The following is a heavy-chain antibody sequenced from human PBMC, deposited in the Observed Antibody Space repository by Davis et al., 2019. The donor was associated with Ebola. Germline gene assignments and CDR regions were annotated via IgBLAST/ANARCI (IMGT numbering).Heavy chain of an antibody. CDR2: ISGNSKTI. CDR1: GFTFSSYS. Sequence: GESLKISCAASGFTFSSYSMNWVRQAPGKGLDWLSYISGNSKTIYYADSVKGRFTVSRDNAKNSLYLKMNSLRDEDTAVYYCATGARGDSEDYFDNLGQGTLVTVSS. J-gene: IGHJ4*02. D-gene: IGHD3-16*01. CDR3: ATGARGDSEDYFDN. V-gene: IGHV3-48*02.